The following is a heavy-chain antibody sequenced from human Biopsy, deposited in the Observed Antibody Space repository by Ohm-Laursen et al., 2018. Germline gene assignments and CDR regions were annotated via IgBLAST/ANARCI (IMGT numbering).Heavy chain of an antibody. D-gene: IGHD2-15*01. Sequence: SATLSLTCTVSGDSINSSYWSWIRQPPGKGLEWIGFISNSGNTNYNPSLKSRVTISVDTSKNQISLKLDSVTVADTAVFYCARRGSGGRSFDYWGQGSLVTVSS. V-gene: IGHV4-59*08. CDR2: ISNSGNT. CDR3: ARRGSGGRSFDY. J-gene: IGHJ4*02. CDR1: GDSINSSY.